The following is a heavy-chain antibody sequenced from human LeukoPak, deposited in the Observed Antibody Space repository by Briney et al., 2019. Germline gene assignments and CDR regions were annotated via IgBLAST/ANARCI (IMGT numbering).Heavy chain of an antibody. CDR3: ARDLNYDSAY. CDR2: IYSGGST. Sequence: QPGGSLRLSRAASGFTVSSNYMSWVRQAPGKGLEWVSVIYSGGSTYYADSVKGRFTISRDNSKNTVYLQMNSLRAEDTAVYYCARDLNYDSAYWGQGTLVTVSS. D-gene: IGHD3-22*01. CDR1: GFTVSSNY. V-gene: IGHV3-53*01. J-gene: IGHJ4*02.